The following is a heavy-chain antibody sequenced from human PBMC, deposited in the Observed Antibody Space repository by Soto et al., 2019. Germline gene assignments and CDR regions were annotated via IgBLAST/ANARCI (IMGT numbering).Heavy chain of an antibody. CDR3: ATSSGYFDYYYGMDV. CDR2: IYYSGST. Sequence: SETLSLTCTVSGGSISSNYWTWIRQPPGKGLEWIGYIYYSGSTNYNPSLKSRVTISVDTSKNQFSLKLSSVTAADTAVYYCATSSGYFDYYYGMDVWGQGTTVTVSS. V-gene: IGHV4-59*01. J-gene: IGHJ6*02. CDR1: GGSISSNY. D-gene: IGHD3-22*01.